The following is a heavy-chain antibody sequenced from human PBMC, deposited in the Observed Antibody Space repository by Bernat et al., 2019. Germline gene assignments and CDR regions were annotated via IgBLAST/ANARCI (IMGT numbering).Heavy chain of an antibody. CDR3: ARGLGPSGSYYNVNPYYFDY. J-gene: IGHJ4*02. V-gene: IGHV1-46*03. Sequence: QVQLVQSGAEVKKPGASVKVSCKASGYTFTSYYMHWVRQAPGQGLEWMGIINPSGGSTSYAQKFQGRVTMTRDTSTSTVYMELSSLRSEDTAVYYCARGLGPSGSYYNVNPYYFDYWGQGTLVTVSS. D-gene: IGHD3-10*01. CDR2: INPSGGST. CDR1: GYTFTSYY.